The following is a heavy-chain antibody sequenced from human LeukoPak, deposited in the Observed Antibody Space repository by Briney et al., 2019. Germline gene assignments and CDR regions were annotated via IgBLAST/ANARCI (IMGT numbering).Heavy chain of an antibody. Sequence: GGSLRLSCAASGFTFSSYAMSWVRQAPGKGLEWVSTFSGSGGSTHYADSVKGRFTISRDNSKNTLYLQMNSLRAEDTAVYYCARLAVAGYYFDYWGQGTLVTVSS. D-gene: IGHD6-19*01. J-gene: IGHJ4*02. CDR2: FSGSGGST. CDR3: ARLAVAGYYFDY. CDR1: GFTFSSYA. V-gene: IGHV3-23*01.